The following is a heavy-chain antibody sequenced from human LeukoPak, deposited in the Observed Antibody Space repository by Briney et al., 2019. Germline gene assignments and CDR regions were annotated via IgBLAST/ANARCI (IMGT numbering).Heavy chain of an antibody. CDR1: GYTFTSYG. CDR2: TSAYNGNT. J-gene: IGHJ6*03. D-gene: IGHD3-3*01. CDR3: ARGLTIFGVVASTYYYYSMAV. V-gene: IGHV1-18*01. Sequence: ASVKVSCKGSGYTFTSYGISWVRQPPGQGLEWMGWTSAYNGNTNYAQKLQGRVTMTTDTSPSTAYMELRSLRSDDTALYYCARGLTIFGVVASTYYYYSMAVWGKGTTVTVSS.